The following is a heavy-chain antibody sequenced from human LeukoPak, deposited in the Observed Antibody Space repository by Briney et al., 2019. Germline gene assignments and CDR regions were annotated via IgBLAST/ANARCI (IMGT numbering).Heavy chain of an antibody. CDR3: AREQHCGSTSCPQDV. J-gene: IGHJ4*02. V-gene: IGHV1-2*02. CDR2: IKPDTGDT. CDR1: GYTFTDYF. D-gene: IGHD2-2*01. Sequence: ASVKVSCKASGYTFTDYFIHWVRQAPGHGLEWMGWIKPDTGDTSYAQKFQGRLTTARDTSTRTAYMELTRLGSDDTAIYFCAREQHCGSTSCPQDVWGQGTLVTVSS.